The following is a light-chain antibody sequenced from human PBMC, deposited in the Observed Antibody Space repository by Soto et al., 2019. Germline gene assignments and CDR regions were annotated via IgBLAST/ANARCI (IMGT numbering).Light chain of an antibody. CDR1: NNDVGGHMY. J-gene: IGLJ2*01. Sequence: QSALTQPASVSGSPGQSITISCTGTNNDVGGHMYVSWYQHQAGEVPKLIIYETDARPSGVSHRFSGSKSGNTASLTISGLRAEDEATYYCSAYRRGIIVFGGGTKLTVL. V-gene: IGLV2-14*01. CDR2: ETD. CDR3: SAYRRGIIV.